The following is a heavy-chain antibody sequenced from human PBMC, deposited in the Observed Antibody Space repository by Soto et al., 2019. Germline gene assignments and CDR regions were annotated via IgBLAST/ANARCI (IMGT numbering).Heavy chain of an antibody. CDR3: SRGAGYCSSWYLGMDV. J-gene: IGHJ6*02. D-gene: IGHD6-13*01. CDR1: GFTFGDYA. V-gene: IGHV3-49*04. Sequence: GGSLRLSCTASGFTFGDYAMSWVRQAPGKGLEWVGFIRSKAYGCSTEYAAYVKGRFAISRDDSKCIAYLQMNSLKTEDTAVYYCSRGAGYCSSWYLGMDVWGQGTTVTVSS. CDR2: IRSKAYGCST.